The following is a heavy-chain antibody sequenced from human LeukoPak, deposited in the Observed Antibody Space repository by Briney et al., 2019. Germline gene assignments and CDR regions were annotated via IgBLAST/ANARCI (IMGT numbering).Heavy chain of an antibody. CDR1: GGTFSSYS. V-gene: IGHV1-69*13. D-gene: IGHD2-15*01. CDR3: ARAAVVVVVAATSWFAP. CDR2: TIPIFGTA. Sequence: ASVKVSCKASGGTFSSYSISWVRHAPRQGLEWMGGTIPIFGTANYAQKFQGRVTITADESTSTAYMELSSLRSEDTAVYYCARAAVVVVVAATSWFAPWGQGTLVTVSS. J-gene: IGHJ5*02.